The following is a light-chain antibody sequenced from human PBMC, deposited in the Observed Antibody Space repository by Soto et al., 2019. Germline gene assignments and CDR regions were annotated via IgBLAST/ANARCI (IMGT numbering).Light chain of an antibody. V-gene: IGLV2-11*01. Sequence: SALTQPRSVSGSPGQSVTISCTGTSDVGDFNYVSWYQHHPGKGPKLLIYDVTTRPSGVPDRFSGSKSGNTASLTISGLQAEDEADYYCCSSGGIYALEVFGGGTKLTVL. CDR3: CSSGGIYALEV. CDR1: SDVGDFNY. CDR2: DVT. J-gene: IGLJ2*01.